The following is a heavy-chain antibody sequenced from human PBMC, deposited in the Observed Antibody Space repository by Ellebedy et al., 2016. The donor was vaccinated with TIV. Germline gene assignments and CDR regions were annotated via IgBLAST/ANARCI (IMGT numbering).Heavy chain of an antibody. CDR2: ISYDGDKK. V-gene: IGHV3-30-3*01. CDR1: GFSFSSYA. D-gene: IGHD2-8*02. J-gene: IGHJ4*02. CDR3: ARDVCTGLTCYLDH. Sequence: GESLKISCAASGFSFSSYAMHWVRQAPGKGLEWVAVISYDGDKKYYGDSVKGRFTISRDSSKSTLELQMNSLSPEDTAVYYCARDVCTGLTCYLDHWGQGTLVTVSP.